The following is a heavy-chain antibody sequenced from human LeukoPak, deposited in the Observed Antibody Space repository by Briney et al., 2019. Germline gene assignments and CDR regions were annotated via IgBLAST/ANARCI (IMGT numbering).Heavy chain of an antibody. V-gene: IGHV3-30-3*01. CDR3: ARVGYSYGWDYYYYGMDV. J-gene: IGHJ6*02. D-gene: IGHD5-18*01. CDR2: ITYDGSNK. CDR1: GFTFSSYA. Sequence: PGGSLRLSCAASGFTFSSYAMHSVRQAPGKGLEWVAVITYDGSNKYYADSVKGRFTLSRDNSKNTLYLQMNSLRAEDTAVYYCARVGYSYGWDYYYYGMDVWGQGTTVTASS.